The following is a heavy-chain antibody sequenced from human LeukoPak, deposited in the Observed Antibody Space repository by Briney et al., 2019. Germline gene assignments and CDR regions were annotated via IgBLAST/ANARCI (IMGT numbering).Heavy chain of an antibody. V-gene: IGHV3-30*04. Sequence: GRSLRLSCAASGFTFSSYAMHWVRQAPGKGLEWVALISSDGSNKYYADSVRGRFTISRDNSKNTVYLQTNSLRPEDTAVYYCASGYCSGSSCPNFDYWGQGTLVTVSS. D-gene: IGHD2-2*03. J-gene: IGHJ4*02. CDR1: GFTFSSYA. CDR2: ISSDGSNK. CDR3: ASGYCSGSSCPNFDY.